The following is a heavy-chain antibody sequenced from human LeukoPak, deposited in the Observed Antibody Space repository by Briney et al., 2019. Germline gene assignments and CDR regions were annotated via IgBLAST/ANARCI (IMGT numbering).Heavy chain of an antibody. J-gene: IGHJ4*02. CDR2: IYYSGST. CDR1: GGSISSSSYY. CDR3: ARGGYGYNRWDYFDY. V-gene: IGHV4-39*07. Sequence: SETLSLTCTVSGGSISSSSYYWGWIRQPPGKGLEWIGSIYYSGSTYYNPSLKSRVSISLDTSKNQFSLKLGSVTAADTAVYFCARGGYGYNRWDYFDYWGQGTLVTVSS. D-gene: IGHD5-24*01.